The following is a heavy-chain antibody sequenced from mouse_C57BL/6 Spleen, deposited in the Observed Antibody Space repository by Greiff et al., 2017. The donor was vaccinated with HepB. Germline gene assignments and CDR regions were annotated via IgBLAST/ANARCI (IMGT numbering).Heavy chain of an antibody. Sequence: QVQLQQPGAELVRPGTSVKLSCKASGYTFTSYWMHWVKQRPGQGLEWIGVIDPSDSYTNYNQKFKGKATLTVDTSSSTAYMQLSSLTSEDSAVYYCARGDYDVASPFDYWGQGTTLTVSS. D-gene: IGHD2-4*01. CDR3: ARGDYDVASPFDY. CDR2: IDPSDSYT. CDR1: GYTFTSYW. V-gene: IGHV1-59*01. J-gene: IGHJ2*01.